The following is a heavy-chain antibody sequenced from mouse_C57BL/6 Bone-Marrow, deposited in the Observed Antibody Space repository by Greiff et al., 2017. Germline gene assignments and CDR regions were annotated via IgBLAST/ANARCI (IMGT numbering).Heavy chain of an antibody. CDR3: TRWYFDY. CDR2: IDPENGDT. D-gene: IGHD2-3*01. CDR1: GFNIKDDY. V-gene: IGHV14-4*01. Sequence: EVQLQQSGAELVRPGASVKLSCTASGFNIKDDYMHWVKQRPEQGLEWIGWIDPENGDTEYASKFQGKATITADTSSNTAYLQLSSLTSEDTAVYYCTRWYFDYWGQGTTLTVSS. J-gene: IGHJ2*01.